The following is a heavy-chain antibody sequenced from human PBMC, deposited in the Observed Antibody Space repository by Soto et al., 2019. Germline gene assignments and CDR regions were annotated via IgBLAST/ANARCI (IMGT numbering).Heavy chain of an antibody. Sequence: EESLKISCNGSGYTFSGYWIGWVRQMSGKGLEWMGIIYPGDSDARYSPSFQGQVTISADESITTAYLQWDSLKASDTAIYYCVVQQKLPWVNAWGQGTLVTVSS. J-gene: IGHJ5*02. D-gene: IGHD1-1*01. CDR1: GYTFSGYW. CDR2: IYPGDSDA. CDR3: VVQQKLPWVNA. V-gene: IGHV5-51*01.